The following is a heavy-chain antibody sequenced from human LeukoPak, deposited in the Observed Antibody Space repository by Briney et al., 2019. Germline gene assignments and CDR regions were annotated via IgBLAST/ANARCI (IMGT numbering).Heavy chain of an antibody. J-gene: IGHJ4*02. CDR3: AKGDPPTYYDILTGQDY. CDR2: ISAGGGST. V-gene: IGHV3-23*01. D-gene: IGHD3-9*01. Sequence: GRSLRLSCAASGFTFSSYGMHWVRQAPGKGLEWVAGISAGGGSTYYADSVKGRFTISRDNSKNMLYLQLNSLRAEDTAVYYCAKGDPPTYYDILTGQDYWGQGTLVTVSS. CDR1: GFTFSSYG.